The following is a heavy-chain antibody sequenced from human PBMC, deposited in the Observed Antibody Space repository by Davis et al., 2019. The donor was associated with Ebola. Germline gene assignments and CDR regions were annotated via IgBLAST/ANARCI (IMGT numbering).Heavy chain of an antibody. Sequence: PGGSLRLSCAASGFTFSNAWMSWVRQAPGKGLEWVGRIKSKTDGGTTDYAAPVKGRFTISRDDSKNTLYLQMNSLKTEDTAVYYCTTDIGYCSSTSCPIGYWGQGTLVTVSS. CDR1: GFTFSNAW. V-gene: IGHV3-15*01. J-gene: IGHJ4*02. CDR2: IKSKTDGGTT. D-gene: IGHD2-2*01. CDR3: TTDIGYCSSTSCPIGY.